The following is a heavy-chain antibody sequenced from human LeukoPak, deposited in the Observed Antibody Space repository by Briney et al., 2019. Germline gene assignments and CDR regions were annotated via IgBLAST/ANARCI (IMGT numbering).Heavy chain of an antibody. J-gene: IGHJ4*02. CDR1: GFSFSTYA. D-gene: IGHD3-22*01. Sequence: GKSLRLSCAASGFSFSTYAMHWVRQAPGKGLEWVAVISYDGSQKFYADSVRGRFTISRDNSKNTLSLQMNSLRAEDTAVYYCARGDPGITMIVVDYWGQGTLVTVSS. V-gene: IGHV3-30*04. CDR2: ISYDGSQK. CDR3: ARGDPGITMIVVDY.